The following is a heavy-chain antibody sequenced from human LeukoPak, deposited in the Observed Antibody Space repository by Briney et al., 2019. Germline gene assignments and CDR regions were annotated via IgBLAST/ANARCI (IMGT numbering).Heavy chain of an antibody. V-gene: IGHV4-59*01. CDR2: IYDSGST. CDR3: ARQSISGSSLSYFDY. Sequence: SETLSLTCTVSGGSISSYYWSWIRQPPGKGLEWIGNIYDSGSTNYNPSLKGRVTISVDTSKNQCSLKLSSVTAADAAVYYCARQSISGSSLSYFDYWGQGTLVNVSS. D-gene: IGHD3-22*01. J-gene: IGHJ4*02. CDR1: GGSISSYY.